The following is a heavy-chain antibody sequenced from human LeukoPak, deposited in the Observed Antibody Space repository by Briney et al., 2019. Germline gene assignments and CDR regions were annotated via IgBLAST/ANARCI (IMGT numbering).Heavy chain of an antibody. CDR3: ARVAARDYYYYMDV. CDR1: GYTFTSYG. V-gene: IGHV1-18*01. D-gene: IGHD6-6*01. Sequence: VASVKVSCKASGYTFTSYGISWVRQAPGQGLEWMGWISAYNGNTNYAQKLQGRVTMTTDTSTSTAYMELRSLRSDDTAVYYCARVAARDYYYYMDVWGKGTTVTVSS. J-gene: IGHJ6*03. CDR2: ISAYNGNT.